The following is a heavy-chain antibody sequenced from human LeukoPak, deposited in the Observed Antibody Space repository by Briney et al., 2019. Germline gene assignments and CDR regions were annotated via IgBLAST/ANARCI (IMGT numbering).Heavy chain of an antibody. Sequence: ASVKVSCEASGYTFTDYYTHWVRQAPGQGLEWTTVINPNSGGTSYAQKCQGRVTMTRDTSISPAYMELSRLRSDDTAVYYCARDRSSGWSIDYWGQGTLVTVSS. V-gene: IGHV1-2*02. D-gene: IGHD6-19*01. CDR3: ARDRSSGWSIDY. CDR1: GYTFTDYY. CDR2: INPNSGGT. J-gene: IGHJ4*02.